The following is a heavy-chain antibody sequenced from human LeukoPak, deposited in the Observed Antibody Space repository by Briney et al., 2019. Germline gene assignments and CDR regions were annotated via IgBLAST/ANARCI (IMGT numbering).Heavy chain of an antibody. V-gene: IGHV5-51*01. CDR1: GYSFTSYW. CDR2: IYPGDSDT. D-gene: IGHD1-26*01. J-gene: IGHJ4*02. CDR3: ARRRDLYPGCYYPFDY. Sequence: GESLKISCKGSGYSFTSYWIGWVRQMPGKGLEWMGIIYPGDSDTRYSPSFQGQVTISADKSITTAYLQWNRLKASDTAMYYCARRRDLYPGCYYPFDYWGQGTLVTVSS.